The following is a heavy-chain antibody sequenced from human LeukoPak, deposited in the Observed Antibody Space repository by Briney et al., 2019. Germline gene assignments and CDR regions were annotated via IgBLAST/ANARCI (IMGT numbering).Heavy chain of an antibody. CDR1: GGSISSSSYY. V-gene: IGHV4-39*01. CDR2: IYYSGST. CDR3: ARSPSFSDY. Sequence: SETLSLTCTVSGGSISSSSYYWGWIRQPPGKGLEWIGSIYYSGSTYYNPSLKRRVTISEDTSKNQFSLTLSSVTAADTAVYVCARSPSFSDYWGQGTLVTVSS. J-gene: IGHJ4*02.